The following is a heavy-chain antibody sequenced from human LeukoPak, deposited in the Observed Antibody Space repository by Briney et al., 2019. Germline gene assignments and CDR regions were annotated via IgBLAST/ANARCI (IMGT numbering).Heavy chain of an antibody. CDR2: IYYSGST. D-gene: IGHD6-13*01. J-gene: IGHJ4*02. Sequence: SETLSLTCTVSGGSISSYYWTWIRQPPGKGLEWIGYIYYSGSTNYNPSLKSRVTISLDTSKNQFSLKLSSVTAADTAFYYCARHKGYSNSWYYFDYWGQGTLVTASS. CDR3: ARHKGYSNSWYYFDY. CDR1: GGSISSYY. V-gene: IGHV4-59*08.